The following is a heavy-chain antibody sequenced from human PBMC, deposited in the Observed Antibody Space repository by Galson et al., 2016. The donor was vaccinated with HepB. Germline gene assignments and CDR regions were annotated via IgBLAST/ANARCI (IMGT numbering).Heavy chain of an antibody. CDR2: IWRDGNNK. J-gene: IGHJ3*02. Sequence: SLRLSCAGSRFTFSQHGMHWLRQAPGKGLEWVAVIWRDGNNKYYADSVKGRFTMSRDNSKNMAYLQMNNLRPCDTALYYCARDREIVNFGSGSLVAFDIWGQGTMVTVSS. V-gene: IGHV3-33*01. CDR1: RFTFSQHG. CDR3: ARDREIVNFGSGSLVAFDI. D-gene: IGHD3-10*01.